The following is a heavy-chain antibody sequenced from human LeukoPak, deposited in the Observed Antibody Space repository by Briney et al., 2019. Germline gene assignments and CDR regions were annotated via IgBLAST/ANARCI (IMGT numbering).Heavy chain of an antibody. CDR3: AGTTVVTPGYFDY. Sequence: PSETLSLTCTVSGGSISSYYWIWIRQPPGKGLEWIGYIYYSGSTNYNPSLKSRVTISVDTSKNQFSLKLSSVTAADTAVYYCAGTTVVTPGYFDYWGQGTLVTVSS. CDR1: GGSISSYY. CDR2: IYYSGST. V-gene: IGHV4-59*08. D-gene: IGHD4-23*01. J-gene: IGHJ4*02.